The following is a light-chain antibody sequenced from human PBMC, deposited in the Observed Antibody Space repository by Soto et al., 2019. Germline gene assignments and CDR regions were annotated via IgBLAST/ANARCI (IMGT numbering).Light chain of an antibody. J-gene: IGKJ1*01. Sequence: DIQMTQSPSSLSASVGDRVTITCRASQSISSYLNWYQQKPGKAPKLLIYAASSLQSGVPSRFSGSGSGTDFTLTISSLQPEDFATYYCQQTYSTRWTCCTGTQVDIK. CDR3: QQTYSTRWT. CDR2: AAS. CDR1: QSISSY. V-gene: IGKV1-39*01.